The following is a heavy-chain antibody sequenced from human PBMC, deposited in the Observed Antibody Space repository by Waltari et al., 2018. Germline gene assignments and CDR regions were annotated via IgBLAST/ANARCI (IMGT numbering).Heavy chain of an antibody. CDR3: ARGKSRESNYRWGWFDP. V-gene: IGHV3-48*01. CDR1: GFTFSTYS. D-gene: IGHD1-26*01. J-gene: IGHJ5*02. CDR2: VSYYARTI. Sequence: EVQLVESGGGLATPGGSLTLSCVASGFTFSTYSMNWVRQTPGKGLECVVYVSYYARTIDDAGSVRGRFTISRDNAKNSLYLQMNSLGAEDTAVYYCARGKSRESNYRWGWFDPWGQGTLVTVSS.